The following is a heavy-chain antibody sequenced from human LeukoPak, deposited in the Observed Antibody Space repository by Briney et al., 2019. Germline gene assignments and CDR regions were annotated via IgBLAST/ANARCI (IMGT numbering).Heavy chain of an antibody. Sequence: PGGSLRLSCAASGFTFSSYGMHWVRQAPGKGLEWVAVIWYDGSNKYYADSVKGRFTISRDNSKNTLYLQMNSLRAEDTAVYYCARDMLGFRYYDSSGYYGYWGQGTLVTVSS. J-gene: IGHJ4*02. D-gene: IGHD3-22*01. CDR3: ARDMLGFRYYDSSGYYGY. V-gene: IGHV3-33*01. CDR2: IWYDGSNK. CDR1: GFTFSSYG.